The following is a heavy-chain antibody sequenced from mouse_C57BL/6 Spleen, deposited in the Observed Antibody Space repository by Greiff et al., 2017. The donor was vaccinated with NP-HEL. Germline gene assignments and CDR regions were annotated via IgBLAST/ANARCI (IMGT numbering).Heavy chain of an antibody. CDR1: GYAFSSSW. D-gene: IGHD2-3*01. V-gene: IGHV1-82*01. J-gene: IGHJ2*01. Sequence: LVESGPELVKPGASVKISCKASGYAFSSSWMNWVKQRPGKGLEWIGRIYPGDGDTNYNGKFKGKATLTADKSSSTAYMQLSSLTSEDSAVYYCARGMVRLEDYFDYWGQGTTLTVSS. CDR3: ARGMVRLEDYFDY. CDR2: IYPGDGDT.